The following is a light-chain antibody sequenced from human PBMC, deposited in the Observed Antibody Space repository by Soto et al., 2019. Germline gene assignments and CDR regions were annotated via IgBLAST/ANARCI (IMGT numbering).Light chain of an antibody. CDR2: WAS. J-gene: IGKJ2*01. CDR3: QQYYTTPPT. Sequence: DIVMTQSPDSLAVSLGERATVNCKSSQSVLFSSNNINFLTWYQQKPGQPPKLLIYWASTRESGVPDRFSGSGSGTDFTLTISNLQAEDVAVYYCQQYYTTPPTFVQGTKLEIK. V-gene: IGKV4-1*01. CDR1: QSVLFSSNNINF.